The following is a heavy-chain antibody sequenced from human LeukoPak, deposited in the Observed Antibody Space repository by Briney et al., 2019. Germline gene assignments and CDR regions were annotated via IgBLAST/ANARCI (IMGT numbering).Heavy chain of an antibody. CDR3: ASQTSVRRLVRDGFYYFDY. D-gene: IGHD6-19*01. Sequence: SETLSLTCTVSGGSISSYYWSWLRQPPGKGLEWIGYIYYSGSTNYNPSLKSRVTISVDTSKNQFSLKLSSVTAADTAVYYCASQTSVRRLVRDGFYYFDYWGQGTLVTVSS. V-gene: IGHV4-59*08. CDR2: IYYSGST. J-gene: IGHJ4*02. CDR1: GGSISSYY.